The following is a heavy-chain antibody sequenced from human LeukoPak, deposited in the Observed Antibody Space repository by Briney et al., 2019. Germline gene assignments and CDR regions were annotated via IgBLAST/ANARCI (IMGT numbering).Heavy chain of an antibody. CDR2: IYGGNGNT. D-gene: IGHD6-13*01. Sequence: VASVKVSCKASGYTFTNFAMHWVRQAPGQRLEWVGWIYGGNGNTETSQKFQGRVTITTDESTSTAYMELTSLTSEDTAMYYCARDRGIAAFGWRYFEYWGQGTLVTVSS. CDR3: ARDRGIAAFGWRYFEY. J-gene: IGHJ4*02. CDR1: GYTFTNFA. V-gene: IGHV1-3*01.